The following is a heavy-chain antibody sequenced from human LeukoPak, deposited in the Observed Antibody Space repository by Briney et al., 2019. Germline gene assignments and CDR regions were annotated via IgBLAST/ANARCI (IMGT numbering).Heavy chain of an antibody. CDR3: ARASGPFDY. D-gene: IGHD3-10*01. CDR1: GFTFSVYG. CDR2: IWNDGSNK. V-gene: IGHV3-33*01. Sequence: GGSLRLSCAASGFTFSVYGMHWVRQAPGKGLECVAVIWNDGSNKYYADSVKGRFTISRDNSKNTLYLQMNSLRAEDTAVYSCARASGPFDYWGQGTLVTVSS. J-gene: IGHJ4*02.